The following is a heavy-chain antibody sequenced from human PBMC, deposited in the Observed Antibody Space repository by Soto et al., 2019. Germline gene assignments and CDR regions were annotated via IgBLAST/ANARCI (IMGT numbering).Heavy chain of an antibody. Sequence: PGGSLRLSCTASGFTFSSYGIHWVRQAPGKGLNWVELISPDDNSRFFVDSVKGLFSVSMDESKTTLYLHMNYLRAEDTAVYYCAKAQAFDVWGQGTMVTVSS. J-gene: IGHJ3*01. V-gene: IGHV3-30*18. CDR1: GFTFSSYG. CDR2: ISPDDNSR. CDR3: AKAQAFDV.